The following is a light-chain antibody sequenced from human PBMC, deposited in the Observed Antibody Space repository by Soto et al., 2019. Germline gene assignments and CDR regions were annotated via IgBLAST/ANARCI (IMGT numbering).Light chain of an antibody. CDR1: SGSIASNY. V-gene: IGLV6-57*02. CDR2: EDN. CDR3: QSYDSSSLV. J-gene: IGLJ2*01. Sequence: NFMLTQPHSVSESPGKTVTISCTGSSGSIASNYVQWYQQRPGSAPTLVIYEDNQRPSGVPDRFSGSIDNSSNSASLTIFGLNTEDEADYYCQSYDSSSLVFGGGTKLTVL.